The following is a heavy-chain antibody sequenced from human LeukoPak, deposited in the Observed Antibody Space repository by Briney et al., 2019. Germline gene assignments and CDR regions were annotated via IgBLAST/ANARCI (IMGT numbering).Heavy chain of an antibody. D-gene: IGHD2-15*01. CDR2: IIPIFGTA. V-gene: IGHV1-69*13. J-gene: IGHJ4*02. CDR1: GYTFTSYY. CDR3: ARDLVGGYCSGGSCQTRTLDY. Sequence: ASVKVSCKASGYTFTSYYIHWVRQAPGQGLEWMGGIIPIFGTANYAQKFQGRVTITADESTSTAYMELSSLRSEDTAVYYCARDLVGGYCSGGSCQTRTLDYWGQGTLVTVSS.